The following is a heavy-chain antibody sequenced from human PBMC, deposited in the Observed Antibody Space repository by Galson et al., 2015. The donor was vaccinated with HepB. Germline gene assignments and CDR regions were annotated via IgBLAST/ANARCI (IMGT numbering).Heavy chain of an antibody. CDR1: GFTFSSYA. V-gene: IGHV3-23*01. CDR2: ISGSGGST. J-gene: IGHJ4*02. D-gene: IGHD5-18*01. Sequence: SLRLSCAASGFTFSSYAMSWVRQAPGKGLEWVSAISGSGGSTYYADSVKGRFTISRDNSKNTLYLQMNSLRAEDTAVYYCARGGVDTAMVTWFERYYFDYWGQGTLVTVSS. CDR3: ARGGVDTAMVTWFERYYFDY.